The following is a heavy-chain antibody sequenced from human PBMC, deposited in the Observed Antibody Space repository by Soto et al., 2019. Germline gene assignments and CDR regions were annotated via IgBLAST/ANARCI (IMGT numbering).Heavy chain of an antibody. V-gene: IGHV3-23*01. CDR2: ISGSGGST. CDR1: GFTFSSYA. CDR3: AKGTTISGVVPNWFDP. J-gene: IGHJ5*02. Sequence: EVQLLESGGGLVQPGGSLRLSCAASGFTFSSYAMSWVRQAPGKGLEWVSAISGSGGSTYYADSVKGRFTISRDNSKNPLYLQMNSLRAEDTDVYYCAKGTTISGVVPNWFDPWGQGTLVTVSS. D-gene: IGHD3-3*01.